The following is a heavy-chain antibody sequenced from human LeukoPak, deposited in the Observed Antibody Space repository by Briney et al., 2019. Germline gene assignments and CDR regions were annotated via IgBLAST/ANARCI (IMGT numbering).Heavy chain of an antibody. Sequence: PGGSLRLSCEVSGFTFSMYWMTWVRQAPGKGLEWVAVVSYDGTNKYYADSVKGRFTISRDNSKNTLYLQMNSLRAEDTAVYYCARDILVGSYSYYYMDVWGKGTTVTVSS. J-gene: IGHJ6*03. CDR1: GFTFSMYW. CDR3: ARDILVGSYSYYYMDV. V-gene: IGHV3-30*03. CDR2: VSYDGTNK. D-gene: IGHD1-26*01.